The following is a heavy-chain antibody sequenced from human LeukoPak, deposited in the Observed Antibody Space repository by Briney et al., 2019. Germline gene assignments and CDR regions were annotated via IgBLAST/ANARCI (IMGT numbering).Heavy chain of an antibody. V-gene: IGHV4-59*01. CDR3: ARGRSNYYGMDV. CDR2: IYYNGNT. CDR1: GGSFSGYY. J-gene: IGHJ6*02. D-gene: IGHD1-26*01. Sequence: SETLSLTCAVYGGSFSGYYWNWIRRPPGKGLEWIGYIYYNGNTNYSPSLKSRVTTSVDTSKNLFSLKVSSVTAADTAVYYCARGRSNYYGMDVWGQGTTVTVSS.